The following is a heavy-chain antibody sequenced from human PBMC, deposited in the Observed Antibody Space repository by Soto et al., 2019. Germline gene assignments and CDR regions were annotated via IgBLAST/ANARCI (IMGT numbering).Heavy chain of an antibody. Sequence: EVQLVESGGGLVKPGGSLRLSCAASGFTFSNAWMSWVRQAPGKGLEWVGRIRSKTDGGTTDYAAHVKGRFTISRDDSKTTLYLKMNRLKPVDTPVYYCTTVHYCGGGSCYSVAFDIWGQGTMVTVSS. D-gene: IGHD2-15*01. CDR3: TTVHYCGGGSCYSVAFDI. CDR1: GFTFSNAW. CDR2: IRSKTDGGTT. J-gene: IGHJ3*02. V-gene: IGHV3-15*01.